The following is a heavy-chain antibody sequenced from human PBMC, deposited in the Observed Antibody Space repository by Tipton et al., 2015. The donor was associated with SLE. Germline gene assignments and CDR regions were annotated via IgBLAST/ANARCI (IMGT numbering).Heavy chain of an antibody. CDR3: ARSGYSYGLDY. D-gene: IGHD5-18*01. Sequence: TLSLTCTVSGYSISSGSYYWSWIRQPAGKGLEWIGRIYTSGSTNYNPSLKSRVTISVDTSKNQFSLKLSSVTAADTAVYYCARSGYSYGLDYWGQGTLVTVSS. CDR2: IYTSGST. J-gene: IGHJ4*02. CDR1: GYSISSGSYY. V-gene: IGHV4-61*02.